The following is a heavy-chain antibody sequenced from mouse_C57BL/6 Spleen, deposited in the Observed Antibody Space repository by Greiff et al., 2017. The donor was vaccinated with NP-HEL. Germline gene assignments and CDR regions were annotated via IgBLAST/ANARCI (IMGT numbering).Heavy chain of an antibody. D-gene: IGHD1-1*01. V-gene: IGHV5-4*01. Sequence: EVMLVESGGGLVKPGGSLKLSCAASGFTFSSYAMSWVRQTPEKRLEWVATISDGGSYTYYPDNVKGRFTISRDNAKNNLYLQMSHLKSEDTAMYYCARDYYYGSSGWYFDVWGTGTTVTVSS. CDR3: ARDYYYGSSGWYFDV. J-gene: IGHJ1*03. CDR2: ISDGGSYT. CDR1: GFTFSSYA.